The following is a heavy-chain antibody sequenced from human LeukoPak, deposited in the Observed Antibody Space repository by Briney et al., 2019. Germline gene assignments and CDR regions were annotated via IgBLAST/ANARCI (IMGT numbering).Heavy chain of an antibody. D-gene: IGHD5-24*01. Sequence: ASVKVSCKASGYSFKNYDINWVRQATGQGLEWMGWMNPNSGNTGFAQKFQDRVSMTRDTSINTAYMELTSLRSGDTAVYYCARATPGGLHGYSFDYWGQGTVVTVYS. V-gene: IGHV1-8*02. CDR3: ARATPGGLHGYSFDY. CDR2: MNPNSGNT. CDR1: GYSFKNYD. J-gene: IGHJ4*02.